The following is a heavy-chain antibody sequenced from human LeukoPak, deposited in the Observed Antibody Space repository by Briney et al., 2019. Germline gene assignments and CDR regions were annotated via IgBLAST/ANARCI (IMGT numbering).Heavy chain of an antibody. D-gene: IGHD2-21*02. CDR1: GGSITSDY. Sequence: PSETLSLTCTVSGGSITSDYWSWIRQPPGEGLEWSGYIHVRGSTEYNPSLKSRVTISVDTSKNQFYLKLSFVTAADTAVYYCARGGGVDCGGDCYHVYWGQGTLVTVSS. V-gene: IGHV4-59*08. CDR3: ARGGGVDCGGDCYHVY. CDR2: IHVRGST. J-gene: IGHJ4*02.